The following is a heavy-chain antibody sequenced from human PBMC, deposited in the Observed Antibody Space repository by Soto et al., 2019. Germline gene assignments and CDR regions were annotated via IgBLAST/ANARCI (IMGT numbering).Heavy chain of an antibody. J-gene: IGHJ4*02. Sequence: SGPTLVNPTETLTLTCSVSGFSLSKARMGVSWIRQPPGKALEWLAHIFWNDERSYNTSLKSRLTISRDTSKNQVVLTMTNMDPVDTATYYCARTLSSGPYYFDYWGQGTLVTVSS. CDR1: GFSLSKARMG. CDR2: IFWNDER. D-gene: IGHD3-22*01. V-gene: IGHV2-26*01. CDR3: ARTLSSGPYYFDY.